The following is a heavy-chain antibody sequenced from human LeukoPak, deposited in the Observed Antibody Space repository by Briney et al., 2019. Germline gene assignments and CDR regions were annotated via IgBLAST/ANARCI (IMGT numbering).Heavy chain of an antibody. V-gene: IGHV3-21*01. D-gene: IGHD3-10*01. CDR2: ISSSSSYI. J-gene: IGHJ5*02. Sequence: PGGSLRLSCAASGFTFSSYSMNWVRQAPGKGLEWVSSISSSSSYIYYADSVKGRFTISRDNAKNSLYLQMNSLRAEDTAVYYCARDEVRGFLRLYNWFDPWGQGTLVTVSS. CDR3: ARDEVRGFLRLYNWFDP. CDR1: GFTFSSYS.